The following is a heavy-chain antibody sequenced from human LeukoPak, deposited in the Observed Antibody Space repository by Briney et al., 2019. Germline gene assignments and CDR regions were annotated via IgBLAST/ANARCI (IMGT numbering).Heavy chain of an antibody. D-gene: IGHD4-11*01. J-gene: IGHJ5*02. V-gene: IGHV1-69*13. CDR1: GGSFSNYA. CDR3: ARPVPLMTTQGWFDP. Sequence: SVKVSCKASGGSFSNYAISWVRQAPGQGLEWMGGIIPIFGTTNYAQKFQGRVTITADDSTSTAYMELSSQRSEDTAVYYCARPVPLMTTQGWFDPWGQGTLVTVSS. CDR2: IIPIFGTT.